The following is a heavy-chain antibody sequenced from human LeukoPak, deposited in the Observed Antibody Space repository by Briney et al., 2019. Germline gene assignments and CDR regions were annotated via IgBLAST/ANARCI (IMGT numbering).Heavy chain of an antibody. D-gene: IGHD2-15*01. CDR3: AKDRQRDCSGGSCYHDY. J-gene: IGHJ4*02. CDR2: INHSGST. V-gene: IGHV4-34*01. Sequence: SETLSLTCAVYGGSFSGYYWSWIRQPPGKGLEWIGEINHSGSTNYNPSLKSRVTISVDTSKNQFSLKLSSVTAADTAVYYRAKDRQRDCSGGSCYHDYWGQGTLVTVSS. CDR1: GGSFSGYY.